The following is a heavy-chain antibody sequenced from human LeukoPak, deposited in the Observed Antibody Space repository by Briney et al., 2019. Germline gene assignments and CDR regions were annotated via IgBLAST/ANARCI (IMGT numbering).Heavy chain of an antibody. V-gene: IGHV3-74*01. CDR2: INTDGSSV. J-gene: IGHJ4*02. CDR3: ARDSSGADYYDSSGFDY. Sequence: GGSLRLSCAASEFTFSNYWMHWVRQAPGKGLVWVSRINTDGSSVRYADSVKGRFTISRDNAKNTLYLQMNSLRVEDTAVYYCARDSSGADYYDSSGFDYWGQGILVTVSS. CDR1: EFTFSNYW. D-gene: IGHD3-22*01.